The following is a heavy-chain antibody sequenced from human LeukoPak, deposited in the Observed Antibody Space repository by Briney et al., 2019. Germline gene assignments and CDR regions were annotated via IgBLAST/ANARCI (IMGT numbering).Heavy chain of an antibody. V-gene: IGHV4-34*01. CDR1: GGSFSGYY. Sequence: SETLSLTCAVYGGSFSGYYWSWIRQPPGKGLEWIGEINHSGSTNYNPSLKSRVTISVDTSKNQFSLKLSSVTAADTAVYYCARGSTRKIFPWGQGTLVTVSS. CDR3: ARGSTRKIFP. J-gene: IGHJ5*02. CDR2: INHSGST.